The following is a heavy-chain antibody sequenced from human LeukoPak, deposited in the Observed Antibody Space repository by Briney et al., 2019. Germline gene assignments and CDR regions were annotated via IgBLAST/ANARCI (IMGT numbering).Heavy chain of an antibody. CDR1: GFTFSSYA. CDR3: AREESSGWSDYYYYYYGMDV. J-gene: IGHJ6*02. V-gene: IGHV3-74*01. D-gene: IGHD6-19*01. CDR2: INSDGSST. Sequence: GGSLRLSCAASGFTFSSYAMSWVRQAPGKGLVWVSRINSDGSSTSYADSVKGRFTISRDNAKNTLYLQMNSLRAEDTAVYYCAREESSGWSDYYYYYYGMDVWGQGTTVTVSS.